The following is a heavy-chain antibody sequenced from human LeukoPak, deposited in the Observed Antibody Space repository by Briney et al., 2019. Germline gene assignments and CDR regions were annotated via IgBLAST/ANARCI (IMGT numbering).Heavy chain of an antibody. CDR1: GGSISSGGYY. V-gene: IGHV4-31*03. Sequence: PSETLSLTCTVSGGSISSGGYYWSWLRQHPGKGLEWIGYIYYSGSTYYNPSLKSRVTISVDTSKNQFSLKLSSVTAADTAVYYCARDRVVAATLYYYGMDVWGKGTTVTVSS. J-gene: IGHJ6*04. CDR3: ARDRVVAATLYYYGMDV. D-gene: IGHD2-15*01. CDR2: IYYSGST.